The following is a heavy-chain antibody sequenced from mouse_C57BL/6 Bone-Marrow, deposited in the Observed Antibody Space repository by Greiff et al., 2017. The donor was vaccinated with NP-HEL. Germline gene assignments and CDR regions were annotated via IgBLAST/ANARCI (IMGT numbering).Heavy chain of an antibody. CDR2: INTGSGGT. D-gene: IGHD2-4*01. J-gene: IGHJ3*01. CDR1: GYAFTNYL. CDR3: ARGGIYYDYAWFAY. V-gene: IGHV1-54*01. Sequence: QVQLQQSGAELVRPGTSVKVSCKASGYAFTNYLIEWVKQRPGQGLEWIGVINTGSGGTKYNEKFKGKATLTADKSSSTAYMQLSSLTSEDSAVYFCARGGIYYDYAWFAYWGQGTLVTVSA.